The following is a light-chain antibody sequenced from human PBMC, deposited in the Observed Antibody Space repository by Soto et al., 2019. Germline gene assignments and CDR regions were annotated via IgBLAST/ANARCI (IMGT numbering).Light chain of an antibody. CDR1: QSLLHSNGYNY. Sequence: DIVMPHSPLALPVTPREPASISCSSSQSLLHSNGYNYLDWYLQKPGQSPQLLIYLGSNRASGVPDRFSGSGSATDFTPKISRVEAQDVGVYYGMQALQTPVYTFGQGTRLEIK. J-gene: IGKJ5*01. CDR2: LGS. V-gene: IGKV2-28*01. CDR3: MQALQTPVYT.